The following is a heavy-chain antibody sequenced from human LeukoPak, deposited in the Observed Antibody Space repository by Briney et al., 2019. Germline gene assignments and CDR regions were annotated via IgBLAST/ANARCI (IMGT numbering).Heavy chain of an antibody. CDR2: IYHSGST. J-gene: IGHJ3*02. D-gene: IGHD1-1*01. Sequence: NSSETLSLTCTVSGGSISSGGYYWGWIRQPPGKGLEWMGSIYHSGSTYYNPSLKSRVTISVDTSKNQFSLKLSSVTAADTAVYYCARIITGTTYFAFDIWGQGTMVTVSS. CDR1: GGSISSGGYY. CDR3: ARIITGTTYFAFDI. V-gene: IGHV4-39*07.